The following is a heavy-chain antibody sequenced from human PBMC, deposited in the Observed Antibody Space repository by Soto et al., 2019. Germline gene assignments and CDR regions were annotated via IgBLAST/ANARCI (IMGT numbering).Heavy chain of an antibody. Sequence: LRLSCAASGFTFSSYSMNWGRQAPGKGLEWVSYISSSSSTICYADSVKGRFTISRDNAKNSLYLQMSSLRDEDTAVYYCARVRSSGWYFDYWGQGTLVPCSS. CDR1: GFTFSSYS. CDR2: ISSSSSTI. D-gene: IGHD6-19*01. V-gene: IGHV3-48*02. CDR3: ARVRSSGWYFDY. J-gene: IGHJ4*02.